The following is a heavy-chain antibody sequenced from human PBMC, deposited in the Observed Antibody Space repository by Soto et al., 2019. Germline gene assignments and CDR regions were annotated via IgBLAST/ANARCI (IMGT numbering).Heavy chain of an antibody. Sequence: SETLSLTCTVSGGSISSYYWSWIRQPPGKGLEWIGYIYYSGSTNYNPSLKSRVTISVDTSKNQFSLKLSSVTAADTALYYCARLNNSSPDYYYYYMDVWGKGTTVTVSS. CDR1: GGSISSYY. V-gene: IGHV4-59*08. CDR2: IYYSGST. J-gene: IGHJ6*03. D-gene: IGHD6-6*01. CDR3: ARLNNSSPDYYYYYMDV.